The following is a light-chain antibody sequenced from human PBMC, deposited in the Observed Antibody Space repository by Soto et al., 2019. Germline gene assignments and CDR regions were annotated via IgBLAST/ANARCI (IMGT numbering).Light chain of an antibody. CDR1: QAISGY. CDR3: QQLNSYE. CDR2: AAT. Sequence: QLTQSPSSLSASIGERVILICRATQAISGYLAWYQQKPGAAPKLLIYAATTLQSGVPSRFSGAASGTEFTLIISSLQSDDFATYYCQQLNSYEFGQGTKVDI. V-gene: IGKV1-9*01. J-gene: IGKJ1*01.